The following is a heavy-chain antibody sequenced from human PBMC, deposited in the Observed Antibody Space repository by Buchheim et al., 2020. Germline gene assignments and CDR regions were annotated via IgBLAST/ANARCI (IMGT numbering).Heavy chain of an antibody. CDR2: TLHSWGA. Sequence: QVQLQESGPGLVKPSQTLSLTCTVSGGSISSGDYYWSWLRQPPGKGLEWIGYTLHSWGAYYNPSVRTRVSISEDASKNQLSLRLRSVTAADTAVYYCARASRDGYNFFDYWGQGTL. D-gene: IGHD5-24*01. J-gene: IGHJ4*02. CDR3: ARASRDGYNFFDY. V-gene: IGHV4-30-4*01. CDR1: GGSISSGDYY.